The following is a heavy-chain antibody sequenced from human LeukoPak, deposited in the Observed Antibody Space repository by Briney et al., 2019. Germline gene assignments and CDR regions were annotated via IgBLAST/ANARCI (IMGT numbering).Heavy chain of an antibody. J-gene: IGHJ5*02. CDR3: ARELYDSSAKGDDWFDP. V-gene: IGHV1-46*01. Sequence: ASVKVSCKASGYTFTSYYMHWVRQAPGQGLEWMGIINPSGGSTSYAQKFQGRVTMTRDTSISTAYMELSRLRSDDTAVYYCARELYDSSAKGDDWFDPWGQGTLVTVSS. D-gene: IGHD3-22*01. CDR2: INPSGGST. CDR1: GYTFTSYY.